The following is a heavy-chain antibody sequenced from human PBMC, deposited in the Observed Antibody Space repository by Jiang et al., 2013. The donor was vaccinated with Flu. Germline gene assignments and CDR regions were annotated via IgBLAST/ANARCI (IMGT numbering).Heavy chain of an antibody. V-gene: IGHV4-38-2*02. D-gene: IGHD2-2*01. Sequence: AVSGYSISSGYVLGRGSGSPHGKGLEWIGSIYHSGSTYYNPSLKSRVTISVDTSKNQFSLKLSSVTAADTAVYYCARDLGASYYYYYGMDVWGQGTTVTVSS. CDR1: GYSISSGYV. CDR3: ARDLGASYYYYYGMDV. CDR2: IYHSGST. J-gene: IGHJ6*02.